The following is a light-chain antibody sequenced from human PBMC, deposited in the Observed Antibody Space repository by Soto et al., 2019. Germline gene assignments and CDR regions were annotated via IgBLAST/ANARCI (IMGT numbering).Light chain of an antibody. CDR2: DVN. Sequence: QSALTQPASVSGSPGQSITISCTGTRSDIGGYRSVSWYQQHPGTAPKLIIYDVNSRPSGMSNRFSGSKSGNTASLTIPGLQAEDEADYYCSSYISTSTRVFGTGTKLTVL. V-gene: IGLV2-14*03. J-gene: IGLJ1*01. CDR3: SSYISTSTRV. CDR1: RSDIGGYRS.